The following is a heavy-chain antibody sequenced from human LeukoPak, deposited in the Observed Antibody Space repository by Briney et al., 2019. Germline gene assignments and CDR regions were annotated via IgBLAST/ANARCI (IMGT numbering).Heavy chain of an antibody. CDR2: ISGSGGST. Sequence: GGSLRLSCAASGFTFSSYAMSWVRQAPGKGLEWVSAISGSGGSTYYADSVKGRFTISRDDSKNTLYLQMNSLRAEDTAVYYSAKTYDILYGMDVWGKGTTVTVSS. CDR3: AKTYDILYGMDV. V-gene: IGHV3-23*01. D-gene: IGHD3-9*01. CDR1: GFTFSSYA. J-gene: IGHJ6*04.